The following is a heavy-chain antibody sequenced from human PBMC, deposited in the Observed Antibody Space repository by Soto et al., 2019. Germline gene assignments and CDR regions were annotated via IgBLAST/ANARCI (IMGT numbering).Heavy chain of an antibody. Sequence: ASVKVSCKASGYTFTGYYMHWVRQAPGQGLEWMGWMNPNSGGTNYAQKFQGWVTMTRDTSISTAYMELSRLRSDDTAVYYCARSYDSSCYYDYWGQGTLVTVSS. CDR3: ARSYDSSCYYDY. J-gene: IGHJ4*02. D-gene: IGHD3-22*01. V-gene: IGHV1-2*04. CDR2: MNPNSGGT. CDR1: GYTFTGYY.